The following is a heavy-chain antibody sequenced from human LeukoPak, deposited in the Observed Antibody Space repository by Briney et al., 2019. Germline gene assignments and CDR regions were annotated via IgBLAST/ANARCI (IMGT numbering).Heavy chain of an antibody. V-gene: IGHV3-74*01. J-gene: IGHJ3*01. CDR3: ARVQGHPPNGLDV. Sequence: GGSLRLSCAASGFTLSSYWMHWVRQAPGKGLVWVSRINSDASSTSYADSVKGRFTISRDNAKNTLYLQMNSLRAEDTAVYYCARVQGHPPNGLDVWGQGTMVTVSS. D-gene: IGHD2-8*01. CDR1: GFTLSSYW. CDR2: INSDASST.